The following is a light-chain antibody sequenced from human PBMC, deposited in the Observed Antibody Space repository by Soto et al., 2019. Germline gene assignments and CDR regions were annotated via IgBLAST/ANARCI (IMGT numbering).Light chain of an antibody. CDR2: EVS. Sequence: QSALTQPASVSGSPGQSITISCTGTSSDVGGYNYVSWYQQHPGKAPKLMIYEVSNRTSGVSNRFSGSKSGNTASLTIAGLQAEDEDDYSRSSYTTPSTLVVFGSGTKVTV. CDR3: SSYTTPSTLVV. J-gene: IGLJ2*01. CDR1: SSDVGGYNY. V-gene: IGLV2-14*01.